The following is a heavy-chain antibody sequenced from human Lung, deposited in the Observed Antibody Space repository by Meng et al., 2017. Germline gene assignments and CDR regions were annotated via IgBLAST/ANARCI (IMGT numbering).Heavy chain of an antibody. J-gene: IGHJ4*02. CDR2: INHSGST. D-gene: IGHD4-11*01. V-gene: IGHV4-34*01. Sequence: VKLQPWGAGLLEPSETLSLTCVVSGGSFSDYYWSWIRQPQGKGLEWIGEINHSGSTNYNPSLESRATISVDTSQNNLSLKLSSVTAADSAVYYCARGPTTMAHDFDYWGQGTLVTVSS. CDR3: ARGPTTMAHDFDY. CDR1: GGSFSDYY.